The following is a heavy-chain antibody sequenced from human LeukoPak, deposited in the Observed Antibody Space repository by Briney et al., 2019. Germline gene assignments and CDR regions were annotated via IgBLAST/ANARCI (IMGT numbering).Heavy chain of an antibody. J-gene: IGHJ4*02. CDR2: IYYSGST. D-gene: IGHD3-9*01. CDR1: GASLSNTDFY. CDR3: ARLTKGRYFDYIFDY. Sequence: SETLSLTCTVSGASLSNTDFYWGWIRQPPGKGLQWIGNIYYSGSTYYNPSLSSRVTMSVETDKHQFSLKMTSVTAADTAVYYCARLTKGRYFDYIFDYWGQGTLFTVST. V-gene: IGHV4-39*01.